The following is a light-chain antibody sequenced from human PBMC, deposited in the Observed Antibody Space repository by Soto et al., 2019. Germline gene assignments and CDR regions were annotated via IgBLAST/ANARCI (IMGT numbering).Light chain of an antibody. CDR2: DVS. V-gene: IGLV2-14*01. CDR3: IAYTRSSTLVV. CDR1: SSDVGDYNY. J-gene: IGLJ2*01. Sequence: QSALTQPASVSGSPGQSITISCTGTSSDVGDYNYVSWYQQDPGKAPKLMIYDVSNRPSGVSNRFSGSKSGNTASLTISGRQAEDEADYSCIAYTRSSTLVVFGVGTPLTV.